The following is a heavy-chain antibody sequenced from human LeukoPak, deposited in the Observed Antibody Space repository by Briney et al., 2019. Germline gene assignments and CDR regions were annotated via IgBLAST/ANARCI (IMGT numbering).Heavy chain of an antibody. CDR1: GGSISRSNW. J-gene: IGHJ2*01. V-gene: IGHV4-4*02. D-gene: IGHD3-22*01. CDR3: ARQDYYDTGTWYFDL. CDR2: IYHSGNT. Sequence: PSETLSLTCAVSGGSISRSNWWSWVRQPPGKGLEWIGGIYHSGNTKYNPSLKSRVTISMDKSKNQFSLKLSSVTAADTAVYYCARQDYYDTGTWYFDLWGRGTLVTVSS.